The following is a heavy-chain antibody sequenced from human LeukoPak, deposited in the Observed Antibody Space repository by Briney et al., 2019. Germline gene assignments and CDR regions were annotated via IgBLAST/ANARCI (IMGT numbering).Heavy chain of an antibody. CDR2: INHSGST. V-gene: IGHV4-34*01. J-gene: IGHJ5*02. CDR1: GFTFSSYE. CDR3: ARHPLVAVPAAINNWFDP. D-gene: IGHD2-2*02. Sequence: GSLRLSCAASGFTFSSYEMNWVRQPPGKGLEWIGEINHSGSTNYNPSLKSRVTISVDTSKNQFSLKLSSVTAADTAVYYCARHPLVAVPAAINNWFDPWGQGTLVTVSS.